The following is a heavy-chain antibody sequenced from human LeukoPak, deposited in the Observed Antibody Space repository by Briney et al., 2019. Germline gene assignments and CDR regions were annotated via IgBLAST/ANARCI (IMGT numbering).Heavy chain of an antibody. Sequence: GGSLRLSCAASGFTFSSYWMNWVRQAPGKGLEWVANIKQDGSDKYYVDSARGRFTISRDNTKNSLYLQMNSLRAEDTAVHYCARDFYASGSLDYWGQGTLVTVSS. D-gene: IGHD3-10*01. CDR3: ARDFYASGSLDY. J-gene: IGHJ4*02. CDR1: GFTFSSYW. CDR2: IKQDGSDK. V-gene: IGHV3-7*01.